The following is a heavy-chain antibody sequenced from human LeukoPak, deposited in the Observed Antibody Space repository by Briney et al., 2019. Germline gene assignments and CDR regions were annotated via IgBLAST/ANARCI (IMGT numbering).Heavy chain of an antibody. Sequence: GGSLRLSCAASGFTFSSYAMSWVRQAPGKGLEWVSAISGSGGSTYYADSVKGRFTISRDNSKNTLYLQMNSLGAEDTAVYYCAKGGNGRDGYKTADYFDYWGQGTLVTVSS. CDR1: GFTFSSYA. J-gene: IGHJ4*02. D-gene: IGHD5-24*01. V-gene: IGHV3-23*01. CDR2: ISGSGGST. CDR3: AKGGNGRDGYKTADYFDY.